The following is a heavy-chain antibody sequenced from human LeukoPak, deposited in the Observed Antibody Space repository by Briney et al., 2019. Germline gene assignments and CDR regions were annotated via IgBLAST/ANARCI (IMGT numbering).Heavy chain of an antibody. CDR3: ARSVSLSRGIKCDY. CDR2: SSHSGDT. V-gene: IGHV4-34*08. J-gene: IGHJ4*02. Sequence: SETLSLTCAVYGETFSGHFWSWIRQAPGKGLEWIGESSHSGDTKYNPSLKSRVTVAVDTSKNQFSLHLTSVTAADTAPYYCARSVSLSRGIKCDYWAQGSLITVSS. D-gene: IGHD5/OR15-5a*01. CDR1: GETFSGHF.